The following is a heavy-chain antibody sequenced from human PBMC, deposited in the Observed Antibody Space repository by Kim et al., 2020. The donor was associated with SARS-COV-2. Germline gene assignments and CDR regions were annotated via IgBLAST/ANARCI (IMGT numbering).Heavy chain of an antibody. J-gene: IGHJ4*02. CDR2: T. V-gene: IGHV3-23*01. Sequence: TYYADSAKGRFTISRDNSKNTLYLQMNSLRAEDTAVYYCAKDAVSPPIDYWGQGTLVTVSS. CDR3: AKDAVSPPIDY.